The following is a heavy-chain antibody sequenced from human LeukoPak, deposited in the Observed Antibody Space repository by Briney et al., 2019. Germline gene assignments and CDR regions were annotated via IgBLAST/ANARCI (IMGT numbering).Heavy chain of an antibody. CDR1: GGTFSSYA. V-gene: IGHV1-69*05. CDR3: ARMYYGDYDGIDY. D-gene: IGHD4-17*01. Sequence: SVKVSCKASGGTFSSYAISWVRQAPGQGLEWMGGIIPIFGTANYAQKFQGRVTITRDTSASTAYMELSSLRSEDTAVYYCARMYYGDYDGIDYWGQGTLVTVSS. J-gene: IGHJ4*02. CDR2: IIPIFGTA.